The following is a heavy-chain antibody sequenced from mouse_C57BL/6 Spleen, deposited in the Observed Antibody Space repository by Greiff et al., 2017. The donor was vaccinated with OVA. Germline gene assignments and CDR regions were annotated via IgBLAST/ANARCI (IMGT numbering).Heavy chain of an antibody. J-gene: IGHJ2*01. CDR3: ARGSNYAFDD. V-gene: IGHV1-26*01. Sequence: EVQLQQSGPELVKPGASVKISCKASGYTFTDYYMNWVKQSHGKSLEWIGDINPNNGGTSYNQKFKGKATLTVDKSSSTAYMELRSLTSEDSAVYYCARGSNYAFDDWGQGTTLTVSS. CDR2: INPNNGGT. CDR1: GYTFTDYY. D-gene: IGHD2-5*01.